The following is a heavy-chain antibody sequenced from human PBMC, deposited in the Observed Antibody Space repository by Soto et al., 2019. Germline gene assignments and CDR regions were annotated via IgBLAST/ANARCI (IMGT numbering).Heavy chain of an antibody. V-gene: IGHV4-30-2*01. CDR1: GGSISSGGYS. J-gene: IGHJ4*02. CDR2: IYHSGST. Sequence: PSETLSLTCAVSGGSISSGGYSWSWIRQPPGKGLECIGYIYHSGSTYYNPSLKSRVTISVDRSKNQFSLKLSSVTAADTAVYYCARAMNTVTTFAYWGQGTLVTVS. CDR3: ARAMNTVTTFAY. D-gene: IGHD4-17*01.